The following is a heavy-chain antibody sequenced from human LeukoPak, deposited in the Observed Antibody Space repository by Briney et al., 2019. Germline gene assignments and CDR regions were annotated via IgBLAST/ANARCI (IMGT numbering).Heavy chain of an antibody. D-gene: IGHD3/OR15-3a*01. CDR3: AKNFSMMVF. V-gene: IGHV3-9*01. Sequence: GGSLRLSCAGSGFIFNNYAMHWVRQPPGKGLEWVSGISWNSGSIDYADSVKGRFTISRDNSRDTLFLEMNNLRIEDTAIYYCAKNFSMMVFWGPGTQVTVPS. CDR2: ISWNSGSI. CDR1: GFIFNNYA. J-gene: IGHJ4*02.